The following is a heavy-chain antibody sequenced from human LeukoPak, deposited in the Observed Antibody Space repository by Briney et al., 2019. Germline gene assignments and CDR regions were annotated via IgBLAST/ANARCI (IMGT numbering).Heavy chain of an antibody. CDR2: IYTSGST. J-gene: IGHJ6*03. Sequence: SQTLSLTCTVSGGSNSSGSYYWSWIRQPAGKGLEWIGRIYTSGSTNYNPSLKSRVTISVDTSKNQFSLKLSSVTAADTAVYYCARAHTTVTRFNYYYYMDVWGKGTTVTVSS. V-gene: IGHV4-61*02. CDR3: ARAHTTVTRFNYYYYMDV. D-gene: IGHD4-17*01. CDR1: GGSNSSGSYY.